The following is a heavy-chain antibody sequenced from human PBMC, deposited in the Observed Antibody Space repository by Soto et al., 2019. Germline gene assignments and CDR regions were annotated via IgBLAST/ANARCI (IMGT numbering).Heavy chain of an antibody. Sequence: EVQLLESGGGLVQPGGSLRLSCADSGFTFSSYAMSWVRQAPGKGLERVSTISGSGGGIYYADSVKGRFTISRDNSKNTLDLQMNSLRAEDTGVYYCAKRNLVVRPPFDYWGQGTLVTVSS. J-gene: IGHJ4*02. CDR1: GFTFSSYA. CDR3: AKRNLVVRPPFDY. V-gene: IGHV3-23*01. CDR2: ISGSGGGI. D-gene: IGHD2-15*01.